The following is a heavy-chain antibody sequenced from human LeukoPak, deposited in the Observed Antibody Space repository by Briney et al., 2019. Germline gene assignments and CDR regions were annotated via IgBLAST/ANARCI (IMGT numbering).Heavy chain of an antibody. CDR2: INPSGGST. D-gene: IGHD3-9*01. CDR3: ARDNNFALRYFDWLFSLPLYFDY. V-gene: IGHV1-46*01. Sequence: ASVKVSCKASGYTFTSYYMHWVRQAPGQGLEWMGIINPSGGSTSYAQKFQGRVTMTRDTSTSTVYMELSSLRSEDTAVYYCARDNNFALRYFDWLFSLPLYFDYWGQGTLVTVSS. CDR1: GYTFTSYY. J-gene: IGHJ4*02.